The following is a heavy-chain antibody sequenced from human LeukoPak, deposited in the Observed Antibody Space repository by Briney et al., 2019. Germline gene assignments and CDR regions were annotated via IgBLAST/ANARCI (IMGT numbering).Heavy chain of an antibody. CDR3: ARGAVGATMAFDY. Sequence: PGGSLRLSCTASGFTFGDYAMSWVRQAPGKGLEWVSYISSSGGTIYYADSVKGRFTISRDNAKNSLYLQMNSLRAEDTAVYYCARGAVGATMAFDYWGQGTLVTVSS. J-gene: IGHJ4*02. D-gene: IGHD1-26*01. CDR2: ISSSGGTI. CDR1: GFTFGDYA. V-gene: IGHV3-11*01.